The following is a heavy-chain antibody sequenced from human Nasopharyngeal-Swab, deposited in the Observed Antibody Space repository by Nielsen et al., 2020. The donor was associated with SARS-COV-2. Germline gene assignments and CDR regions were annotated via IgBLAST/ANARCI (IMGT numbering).Heavy chain of an antibody. CDR3: ARDLPDILTGFHWGQGMDV. Sequence: WIRQPPGKGLEWVAVIWYDGSNKYYAESVKGRFTISRDNSKNTLYLQMNSLRAEDTAVYYCARDLPDILTGFHWGQGMDVWGQGTTVTVPS. D-gene: IGHD3-9*01. CDR2: IWYDGSNK. V-gene: IGHV3-33*01. J-gene: IGHJ6*02.